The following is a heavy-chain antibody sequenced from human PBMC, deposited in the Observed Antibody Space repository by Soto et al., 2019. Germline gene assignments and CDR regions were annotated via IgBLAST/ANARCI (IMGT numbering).Heavy chain of an antibody. J-gene: IGHJ6*02. D-gene: IGHD3-3*01. CDR1: VYSFSSHW. Sequence: GESLKISCEGSVYSFSSHWIGCVLQIPVKGLEWMGIIYPGDSDTRYSPSFQGQVTISADKSISTAYLRWSSLKASDTAMYYCAKGSGYVYYYYGVDVWGQGTTVTVSS. CDR3: AKGSGYVYYYYGVDV. CDR2: IYPGDSDT. V-gene: IGHV5-51*01.